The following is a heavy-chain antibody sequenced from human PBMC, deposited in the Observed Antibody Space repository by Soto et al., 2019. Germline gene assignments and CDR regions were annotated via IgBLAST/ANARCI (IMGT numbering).Heavy chain of an antibody. V-gene: IGHV1-46*01. D-gene: IGHD3-9*01. CDR2: INLSGGTT. CDR3: TRWSAGYSDY. CDR1: GYTFTSYF. Sequence: ASVKVSCKASGYTFTSYFMHWVRQAPGQGLEWMGVINLSGGTTSFAQKFQGRFTMTRDTSTGTVYMEVSSLRSEDTAVYYCTRWSAGYSDYWGQGTLVTVSS. J-gene: IGHJ4*02.